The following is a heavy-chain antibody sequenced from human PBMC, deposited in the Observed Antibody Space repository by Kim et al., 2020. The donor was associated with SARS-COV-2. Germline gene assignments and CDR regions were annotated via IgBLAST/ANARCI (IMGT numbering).Heavy chain of an antibody. D-gene: IGHD3-10*01. Sequence: SETLSLTCAVSGGSISSSNWWSWVRQPPGKGLEWIGEIYHSGSTNYNPSLKSRVTISVDKSKNQFSLKLSSVTAADTAVYYCARAHRAQYYYALEYWGQGTLVTVSS. J-gene: IGHJ4*02. V-gene: IGHV4-4*02. CDR3: ARAHRAQYYYALEY. CDR1: GGSISSSNW. CDR2: IYHSGST.